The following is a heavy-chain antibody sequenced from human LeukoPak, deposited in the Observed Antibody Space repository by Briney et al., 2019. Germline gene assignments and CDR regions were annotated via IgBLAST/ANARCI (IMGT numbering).Heavy chain of an antibody. CDR3: ARELTYYYGSGSYYNWFDP. J-gene: IGHJ5*02. D-gene: IGHD3-10*01. Sequence: ASVKVSCKASGYTFTSYGISWVRQAPGQGLEWVGWISAYNGNTNYAQKLQGRVTMTTDTSTSTAYMELRSLRSDDTAVYYCARELTYYYGSGSYYNWFDPWGQGTLVTVSS. CDR2: ISAYNGNT. CDR1: GYTFTSYG. V-gene: IGHV1-18*01.